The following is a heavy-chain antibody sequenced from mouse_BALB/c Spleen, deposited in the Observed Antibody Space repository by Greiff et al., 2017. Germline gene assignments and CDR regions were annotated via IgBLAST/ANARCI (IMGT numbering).Heavy chain of an antibody. CDR2: IYPGNSDT. CDR3: TKVITTAYYFDY. D-gene: IGHD1-1*01. CDR1: GYTFTSYW. J-gene: IGHJ2*01. Sequence: EVQLQQSGTVLARPGASVKMSCKASGYTFTSYWMHWVKQRPGQGLEWIGAIYPGNSDTSYNQKFKGKAKLTAVTSTSTAYMELSSLTNEDSAVYYCTKVITTAYYFDYWGQGTTLTVSS. V-gene: IGHV1-5*01.